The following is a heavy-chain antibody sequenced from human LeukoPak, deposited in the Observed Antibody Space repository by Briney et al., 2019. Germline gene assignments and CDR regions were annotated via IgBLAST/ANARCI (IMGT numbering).Heavy chain of an antibody. CDR1: GGSISRDY. V-gene: IGHV4-59*08. J-gene: IGHJ4*02. CDR2: IYYSGST. D-gene: IGHD6-19*01. CDR3: AQASGWYAHYFDY. Sequence: SETLSLTCTVSGGSISRDYWSWIRQPPGKGLEWIGYIYYSGSTNYNPSLKSRVTISVDTSKNQFSLKLSPVTAADTAVYYCAQASGWYAHYFDYWGQGTLVTVSS.